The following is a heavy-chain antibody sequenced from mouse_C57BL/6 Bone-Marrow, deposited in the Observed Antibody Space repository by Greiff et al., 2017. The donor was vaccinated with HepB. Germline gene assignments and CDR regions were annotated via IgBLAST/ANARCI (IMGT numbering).Heavy chain of an antibody. CDR2: ISNLAYSI. CDR3: ARPLNWSYAMDY. D-gene: IGHD4-1*02. Sequence: DVHLVESGGGLVQPGGSLKLSCAASGFTFSDYGMAWVRQAPRKGPEWVAFISNLAYSIYYADTVTGRFTISRENAKNTLYLEMSSLRSEDTAMYYCARPLNWSYAMDYWGQGTSVTVSS. V-gene: IGHV5-15*01. J-gene: IGHJ4*01. CDR1: GFTFSDYG.